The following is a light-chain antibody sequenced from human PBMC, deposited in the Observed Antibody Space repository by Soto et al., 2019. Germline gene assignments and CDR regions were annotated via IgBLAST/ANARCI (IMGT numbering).Light chain of an antibody. Sequence: QSVLTQSPSVSAAPGQKVTISCSGSNSNIGNNYVSWYQQLPGTAPKLLIYDNNKRPSGIPDRFSGSKSGTSATLGITGLQTGDEADYYCGTWDSSLSAYVFGTRTKLTVL. CDR1: NSNIGNNY. CDR2: DNN. J-gene: IGLJ1*01. V-gene: IGLV1-51*01. CDR3: GTWDSSLSAYV.